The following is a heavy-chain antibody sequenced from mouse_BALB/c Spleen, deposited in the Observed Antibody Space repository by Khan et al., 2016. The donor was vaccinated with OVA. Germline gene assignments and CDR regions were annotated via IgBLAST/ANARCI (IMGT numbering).Heavy chain of an antibody. CDR1: GFSLTGYG. CDR2: IWGDGST. Sequence: QVQLKESGPGLVAPSQSLSITCTVSGFSLTGYGVNWVRQPPGKGLEWLGMIWGDGSTDSNSALNSRLSISKDNSKNQVFLKLNSLQTDDTARYYCARDRYYYGRGLAYWGQGTLVTVSA. CDR3: ARDRYYYGRGLAY. V-gene: IGHV2-6-7*01. D-gene: IGHD1-1*01. J-gene: IGHJ3*01.